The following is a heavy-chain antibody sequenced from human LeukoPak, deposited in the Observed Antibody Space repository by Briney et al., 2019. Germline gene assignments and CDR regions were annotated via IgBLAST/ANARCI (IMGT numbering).Heavy chain of an antibody. D-gene: IGHD3-9*01. V-gene: IGHV4-34*01. CDR1: GGSFSGYY. J-gene: IGHJ6*02. CDR2: INHSGST. Sequence: SETLSLTCAVYGGSFSGYYWSWIRQPPGKGLEWIGEINHSGSTNYNPSLKSRVTISVDTSKNQFSLKLSSVTAADTAVYYCARDNRYFDPSIYYYNGMDVWGQGTTVTVS. CDR3: ARDNRYFDPSIYYYNGMDV.